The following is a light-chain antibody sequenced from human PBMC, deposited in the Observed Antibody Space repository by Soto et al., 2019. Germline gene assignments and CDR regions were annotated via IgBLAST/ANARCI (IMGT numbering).Light chain of an antibody. Sequence: AIEMTQSPSSLSASVGDRVTITCRASQGIRSDLGWYQQKPGKAPTLLIYGASSLQTGVPSRFSGSGSGTDFTLTISSLQPEDFATYYCLQDHNYPLTFGGGTKVEIK. CDR3: LQDHNYPLT. J-gene: IGKJ4*01. CDR1: QGIRSD. CDR2: GAS. V-gene: IGKV1-6*01.